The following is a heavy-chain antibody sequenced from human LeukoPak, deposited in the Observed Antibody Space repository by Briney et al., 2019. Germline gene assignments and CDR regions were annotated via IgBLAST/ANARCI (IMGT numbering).Heavy chain of an antibody. V-gene: IGHV1-24*01. D-gene: IGHD3-10*01. CDR2: FDPEDGET. Sequence: GASVKVSCKVSGYSLTELSMHWVRQAPGKGLEWMGGFDPEDGETIYAQKFQGRVTMTEDTSTDTAYMELSSLRSEDTAVYYCATLNPGELWSFDYWAREPWSPSPQ. CDR3: ATLNPGELWSFDY. J-gene: IGHJ4*02. CDR1: GYSLTELS.